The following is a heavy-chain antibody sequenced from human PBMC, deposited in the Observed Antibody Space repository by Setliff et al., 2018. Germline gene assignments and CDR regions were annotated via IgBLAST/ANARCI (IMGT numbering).Heavy chain of an antibody. CDR2: IYSTGST. J-gene: IGHJ4*02. D-gene: IGHD2-15*01. V-gene: IGHV4-4*08. Sequence: SETLSLTCTVSGDSIYNQFWSWVRQPPGKGLQWIGYIYSTGSTNYNPSLKSRVTISIDTSKNQFSLNLNSVTATDTATYYCARGLNSDSWTFAYWGQGSLVTVSS. CDR3: ARGLNSDSWTFAY. CDR1: GDSIYNQF.